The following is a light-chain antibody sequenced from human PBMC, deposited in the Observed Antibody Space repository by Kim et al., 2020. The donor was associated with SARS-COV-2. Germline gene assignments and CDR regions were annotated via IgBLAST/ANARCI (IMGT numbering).Light chain of an antibody. CDR1: ITNVGDLG. J-gene: IGLJ3*02. CDR3: SPLDSSLRTWV. V-gene: IGLV10-54*01. CDR2: RNT. Sequence: QPTTLTCTGCITNVGDLGAAWLQQHQGLPPQLQAYRNTDRPSGISERFSSSRSGNTASLTTAGLQPEDEAVYYCSPLDSSLRTWVFCGGTQLTVL.